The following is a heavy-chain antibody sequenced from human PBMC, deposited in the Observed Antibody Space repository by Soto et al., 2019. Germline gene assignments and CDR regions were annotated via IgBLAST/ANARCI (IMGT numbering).Heavy chain of an antibody. CDR3: ARMYYYDSSGYYVPGRVYGMDV. Sequence: NWVRQAPGKGLEWIGYIYYSGSTYYNPSLKSRVTISVDTSKNQFSLKLSSVTAADTAVYYCARMYYYDSSGYYVPGRVYGMDVWGQGTTVTVSS. D-gene: IGHD3-22*01. CDR2: IYYSGST. J-gene: IGHJ6*02. V-gene: IGHV4-30-4*01.